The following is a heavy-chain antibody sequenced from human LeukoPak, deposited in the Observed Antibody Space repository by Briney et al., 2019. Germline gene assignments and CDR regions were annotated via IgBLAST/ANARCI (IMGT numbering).Heavy chain of an antibody. D-gene: IGHD5-12*01. CDR1: GYTFTNYN. CDR2: KNPNSGNT. J-gene: IGHJ4*02. Sequence: ASVKVSRKASGYTFTNYNINWVRQATGQGLEWMGWKNPNSGNTGYAQKFQGRVTMTRNTSISTAYMELSTLRSEDTAVYYCARAASVATDEDWGQGTLVTVSS. V-gene: IGHV1-8*01. CDR3: ARAASVATDED.